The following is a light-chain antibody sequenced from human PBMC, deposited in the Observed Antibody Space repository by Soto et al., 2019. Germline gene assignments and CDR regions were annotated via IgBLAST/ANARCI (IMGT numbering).Light chain of an antibody. CDR3: RSYTSSHSSVV. CDR2: DVS. Sequence: QSVLTQPASVSGAPGQSITISCTGTSSDVGGYNYVSWYQQHPGTAPKFLIYDVSNRPSGVSDRFSGSKSGNTASLAISGLQAEDEADYYCRSYTSSHSSVVFGGGTKVTVL. J-gene: IGLJ2*01. CDR1: SSDVGGYNY. V-gene: IGLV2-14*01.